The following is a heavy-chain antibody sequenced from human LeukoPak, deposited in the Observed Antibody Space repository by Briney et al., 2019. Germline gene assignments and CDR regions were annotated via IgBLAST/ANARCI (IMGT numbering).Heavy chain of an antibody. CDR1: GGSISSYY. V-gene: IGHV4-59*05. D-gene: IGHD3-22*01. CDR2: IYYSGST. Sequence: ASETLSLTCTVSGGSISSYYWSWIRQPPGKGLEWIGSIYYSGSTYYNPSLKSRVTISVDTSKNQFSLKLSSVTAADTAVYYCARVNYYDSSGTLENWGQGTLATVSS. J-gene: IGHJ4*02. CDR3: ARVNYYDSSGTLEN.